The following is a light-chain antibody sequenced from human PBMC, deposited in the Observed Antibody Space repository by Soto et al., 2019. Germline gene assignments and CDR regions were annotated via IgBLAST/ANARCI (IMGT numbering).Light chain of an antibody. CDR2: GNS. Sequence: QSVLTQPPSVSGAPGQRVTISCTGNSSNIGAGYDVHWYQQLPGTAPKLLIYGNSNRPSGVPDRFSGSKSGTSASLAITGLQAEDEADYYCQSYDSSLSGVVLGGGTKLTVL. J-gene: IGLJ2*01. CDR1: SSNIGAGYD. CDR3: QSYDSSLSGVV. V-gene: IGLV1-40*01.